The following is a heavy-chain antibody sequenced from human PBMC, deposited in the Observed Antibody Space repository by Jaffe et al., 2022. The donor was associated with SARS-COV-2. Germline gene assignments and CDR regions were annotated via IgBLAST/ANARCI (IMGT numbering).Heavy chain of an antibody. J-gene: IGHJ4*02. CDR3: AGQDSYGSGSYPW. CDR1: GFTFSDHY. V-gene: IGHV3-72*01. D-gene: IGHD3-10*01. CDR2: SRNKVYSYIT. Sequence: EVQLVESGGGLVQPGGSLRLSCAASGFTFSDHYMDWVRQAPGKGLEWVGRSRNKVYSYITEYAASVKGRFTISRDDSKNSLYLQMNSLKTEDTAMYYCAGQDSYGSGSYPWWGQGTLVTVSS.